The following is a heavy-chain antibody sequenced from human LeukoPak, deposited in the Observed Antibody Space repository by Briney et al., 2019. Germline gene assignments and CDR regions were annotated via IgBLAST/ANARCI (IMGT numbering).Heavy chain of an antibody. Sequence: GASVKVSCKASGYTSSNYYMHWVRQAPGQGFEWMGIINPSGGDTRYAQKFQGGVSMTRDMSTSTVYMELSSLRSEDTAVYFCARGRHILMVTVNFDYWGQGTLVTVSS. V-gene: IGHV1-46*01. CDR3: ARGRHILMVTVNFDY. D-gene: IGHD2-21*02. J-gene: IGHJ4*02. CDR2: INPSGGDT. CDR1: GYTSSNYY.